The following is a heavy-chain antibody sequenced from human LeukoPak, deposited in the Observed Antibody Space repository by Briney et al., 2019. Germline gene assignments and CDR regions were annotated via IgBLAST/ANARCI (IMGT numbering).Heavy chain of an antibody. D-gene: IGHD6-19*01. J-gene: IGHJ4*02. CDR3: ARDRDSSGWYTVDY. Sequence: SQTLSLTCVISGDSVSSNIAVWNWIRQSPSRGLEWLGRTYYRSKWYNDYAVSVKSRITINPDTSKNQFSLQLNSVTPEDTAVYYCARDRDSSGWYTVDYWGQGTLVTVSS. CDR2: TYYRSKWYN. CDR1: GDSVSSNIAV. V-gene: IGHV6-1*01.